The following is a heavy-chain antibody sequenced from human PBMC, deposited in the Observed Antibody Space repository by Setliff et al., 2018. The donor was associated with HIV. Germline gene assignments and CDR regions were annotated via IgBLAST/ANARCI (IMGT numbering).Heavy chain of an antibody. Sequence: SETLSLTCAVSGGTFSLHYYTWIRQSPLRGLEWIGEINHSGGTRYNPSLESRVTMSLDSSRKQFSLRLISVTAADTAVYYCARGLDYGSGSYYVDYWGQGTLVTVSS. J-gene: IGHJ4*02. CDR2: INHSGGT. CDR1: GGTFSLHY. V-gene: IGHV4-34*01. D-gene: IGHD3-10*01. CDR3: ARGLDYGSGSYYVDY.